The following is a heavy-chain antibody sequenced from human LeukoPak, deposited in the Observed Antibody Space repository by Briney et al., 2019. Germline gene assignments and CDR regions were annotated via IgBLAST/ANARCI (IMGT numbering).Heavy chain of an antibody. CDR1: GYTFTGYY. Sequence: ASVKVSCMASGYTFTGYYMHWVRQAPGQGLEWMGWINPNSGGTNYAQKFQGGVTMTRDTSISTAYMELSRLRSDDTAVYYCARVGLPLYYYDSSGYYPPGNWFDPWGQGTLVTVSS. V-gene: IGHV1-2*02. J-gene: IGHJ5*02. D-gene: IGHD3-22*01. CDR2: INPNSGGT. CDR3: ARVGLPLYYYDSSGYYPPGNWFDP.